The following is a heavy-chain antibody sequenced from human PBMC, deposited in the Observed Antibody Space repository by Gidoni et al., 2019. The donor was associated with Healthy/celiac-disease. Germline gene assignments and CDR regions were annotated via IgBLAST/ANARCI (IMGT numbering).Heavy chain of an antibody. CDR2: INSDGSST. J-gene: IGHJ5*02. V-gene: IGHV3-74*01. D-gene: IGHD6-19*01. CDR3: ARGGIAVAGTLFDP. Sequence: EVQPVESGGGVVQHGGYLRLACAASGITFSSYWMHWVRQAPGKGLVWVSRINSDGSSTSYADSVKGRFTISRDNAKTTLYLQMNSLRAEDTAVYYCARGGIAVAGTLFDPWGQGTLVTVSS. CDR1: GITFSSYW.